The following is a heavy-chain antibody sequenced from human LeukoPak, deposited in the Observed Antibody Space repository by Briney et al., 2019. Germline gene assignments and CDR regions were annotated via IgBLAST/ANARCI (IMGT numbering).Heavy chain of an antibody. CDR2: MNPNSGNT. CDR3: ATKAGTYYYYGMDV. CDR1: GYTFTSYD. J-gene: IGHJ6*02. D-gene: IGHD6-19*01. Sequence: ASVKVSCKASGYTFTSYDINWVRQATGQGLEWMGWMNPNSGNTGYAQKFQGRVTMTRNTSISTAYMELSSLRSEDTAVYYCATKAGTYYYYGMDVWGQGTTVTVSS. V-gene: IGHV1-8*01.